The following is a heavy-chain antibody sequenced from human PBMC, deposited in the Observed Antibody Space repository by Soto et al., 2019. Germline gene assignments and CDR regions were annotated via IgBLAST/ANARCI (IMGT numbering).Heavy chain of an antibody. V-gene: IGHV3-7*01. D-gene: IGHD5-12*01. CDR2: IKQEGNDN. Sequence: PGRSLSLSSTASGFIFSSYWMSWVLQAPGKGLEWVANIKQEGNDNYYVDSVKGRFTISRDNTKNSLYLQMDSLRVEDTAIYYCVRGSHIAGCPDYFDEWGQGALVTVAS. J-gene: IGHJ4*02. CDR1: GFIFSSYW. CDR3: VRGSHIAGCPDYFDE.